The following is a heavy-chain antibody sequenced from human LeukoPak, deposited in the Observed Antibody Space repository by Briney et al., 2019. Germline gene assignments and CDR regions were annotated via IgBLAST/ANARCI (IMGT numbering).Heavy chain of an antibody. CDR1: GFTVSSNY. Sequence: GGSLRLSCAASGFTVSSNYMSWVRRAPGKGLEWVSVIYSGGSTDYADSVKGRFAIPRDNSKNMLYLQLNSLRAEDTAVYYCARVDYGSGSYFDYWGQGTLVTVSS. CDR3: ARVDYGSGSYFDY. D-gene: IGHD3-10*01. V-gene: IGHV3-53*01. J-gene: IGHJ4*02. CDR2: IYSGGST.